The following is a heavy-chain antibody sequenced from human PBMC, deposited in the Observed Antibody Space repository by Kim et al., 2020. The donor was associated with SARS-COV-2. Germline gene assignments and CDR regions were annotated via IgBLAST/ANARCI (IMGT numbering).Heavy chain of an antibody. D-gene: IGHD2-15*01. V-gene: IGHV3-7*04. J-gene: IGHJ6*02. Sequence: SVKGRFTISGDNAKNSLYLQMNSLRAEDTAVYYCARIGYCSGGSCYGMDVWGQGTTVTVSS. CDR3: ARIGYCSGGSCYGMDV.